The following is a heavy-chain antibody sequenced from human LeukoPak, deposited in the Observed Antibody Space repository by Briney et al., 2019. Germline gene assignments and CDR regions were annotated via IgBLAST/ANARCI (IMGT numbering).Heavy chain of an antibody. CDR3: ARSIFGATSNPYYFDY. Sequence: SETLSLTCTVSGGYISTHYWSWIRQPPGKGLEYIGFIYSIGSTNYNPSLKSRVTMSLDTSKNQFSLKLSSVTAADTAVYYCARSIFGATSNPYYFDYWGQGTLVTVSS. D-gene: IGHD3-3*01. CDR2: IYSIGST. V-gene: IGHV4-59*08. J-gene: IGHJ4*02. CDR1: GGYISTHY.